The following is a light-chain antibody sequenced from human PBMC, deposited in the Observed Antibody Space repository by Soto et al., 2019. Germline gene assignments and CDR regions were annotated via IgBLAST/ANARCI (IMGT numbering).Light chain of an antibody. CDR1: QTVDSRY. J-gene: IGKJ3*01. CDR3: QQYGSTPPFT. Sequence: EIVLTQSPGTRSLSPGERATLSCRASQTVDSRYLAWYQQKPGQAPRRLIYGVSSRATGIPDRFRGSGSGTDFTLTISGLEPEDYAVYFCQQYGSTPPFTFGPGTKLDIK. CDR2: GVS. V-gene: IGKV3-20*01.